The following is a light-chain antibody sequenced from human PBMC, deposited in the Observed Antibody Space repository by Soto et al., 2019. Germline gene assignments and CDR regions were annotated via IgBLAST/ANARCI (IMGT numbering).Light chain of an antibody. CDR3: QAWDSSTDVL. CDR2: QDS. J-gene: IGLJ2*01. V-gene: IGLV3-1*01. CDR1: KLGDKY. Sequence: SSELTQPPSASVSPGQTASITCSGDKLGDKYACWYQQKPGQSPVLVIYQDSKRPSGIPERFSGSNSGNTATLTISGTQAMDEADYYCQAWDSSTDVLFGGGTKLTVL.